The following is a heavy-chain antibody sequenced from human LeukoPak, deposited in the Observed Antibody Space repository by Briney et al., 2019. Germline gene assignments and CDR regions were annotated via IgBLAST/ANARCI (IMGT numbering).Heavy chain of an antibody. Sequence: SETLSLTCTVSGYSISSGYYWGWIRPPPGKGLEWIGEIYHSGSTNYNPSLKSRVTISVDKSKNQFSLKLSSVTAADTAVYYCARVVVVGAHDPWGQGTLVTVSS. CDR2: IYHSGST. CDR1: GYSISSGYY. V-gene: IGHV4-38-2*02. D-gene: IGHD2-15*01. J-gene: IGHJ5*02. CDR3: ARVVVVGAHDP.